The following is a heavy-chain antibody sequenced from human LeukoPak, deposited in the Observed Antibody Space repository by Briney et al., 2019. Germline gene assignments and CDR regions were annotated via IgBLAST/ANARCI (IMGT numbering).Heavy chain of an antibody. CDR2: ISWNSGSI. D-gene: IGHD3-22*01. J-gene: IGHJ4*02. CDR3: AKADYYDSSGYYWHFDY. V-gene: IGHV3-9*01. CDR1: GFTFDDYA. Sequence: GGSLRLSCAASGFTFDDYAMHWVRQAPGKGLEWVSGISWNSGSIGYADSVKGRFTISRDNAKNSLYLQMNSLRAEDTALYYCAKADYYDSSGYYWHFDYWGQGTLVTVSS.